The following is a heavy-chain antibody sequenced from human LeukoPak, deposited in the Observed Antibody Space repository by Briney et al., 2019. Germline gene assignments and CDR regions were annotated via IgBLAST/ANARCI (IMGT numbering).Heavy chain of an antibody. CDR1: GFTFSSYA. V-gene: IGHV3-23*01. CDR2: ISGSGGST. CDR3: AKGPTSIAARLYYFDY. D-gene: IGHD6-6*01. J-gene: IGHJ4*02. Sequence: PGGSLRLSCAASGFTFSSYAMSWVRQAPGKGLEWVSAISGSGGSTYYADSVKGRFTISRDNSKNTLYLQMNSLRAEDTAVYYCAKGPTSIAARLYYFDYWGQGTLVTVSS.